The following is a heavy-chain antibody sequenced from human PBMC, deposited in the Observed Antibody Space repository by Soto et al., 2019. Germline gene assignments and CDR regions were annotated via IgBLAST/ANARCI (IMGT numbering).Heavy chain of an antibody. V-gene: IGHV4-4*02. D-gene: IGHD3-9*01. CDR1: GGSISSGNW. CDR2: IYRGGNS. Sequence: QVQLQESGPGLVKSSGTLSLTCSVSGGSISSGNWWTWVRQPPGKGLEWIGEIYRGGNSNYNPSRKSRVIISVDKSNNQFSLNLSSVTDADTAFYYCAHCASVRYFDSWGQGALVTVSS. CDR3: AHCASVRYFDS. J-gene: IGHJ4*02.